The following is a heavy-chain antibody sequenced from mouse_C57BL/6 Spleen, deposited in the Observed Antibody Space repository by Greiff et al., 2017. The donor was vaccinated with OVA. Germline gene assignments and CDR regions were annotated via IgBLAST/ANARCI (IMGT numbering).Heavy chain of an antibody. J-gene: IGHJ4*01. CDR3: ASSIYYGNYVAMDY. Sequence: VQLQQSGPELVKPGASVKISCKASGYTFTDYYMNWVKQSHGKSLEWIGDINPNNGGTSYNQKFKGKATLTVDKSSSTAYMELRSLTSEDSAVYYCASSIYYGNYVAMDYWGQGTSVTVSS. CDR2: INPNNGGT. V-gene: IGHV1-26*01. D-gene: IGHD2-1*01. CDR1: GYTFTDYY.